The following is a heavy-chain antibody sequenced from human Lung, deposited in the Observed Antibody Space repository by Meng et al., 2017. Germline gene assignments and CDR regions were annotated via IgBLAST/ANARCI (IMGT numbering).Heavy chain of an antibody. CDR2: INHSGST. J-gene: IGHJ4*02. CDR3: ARGPTTMAHDFDY. Sequence: QWQLQQWGAGLLKPSGPLSLTCVVSGGSFSDYYWSWIRQPPGKGLEWIGEINHSGSTNYNPSLESRATISVDTSQNNLSLKLSSVTAADSAVYYCARGPTTMAHDFDYWGQGTLVTVSS. D-gene: IGHD4-11*01. V-gene: IGHV4-34*01. CDR1: GGSFSDYY.